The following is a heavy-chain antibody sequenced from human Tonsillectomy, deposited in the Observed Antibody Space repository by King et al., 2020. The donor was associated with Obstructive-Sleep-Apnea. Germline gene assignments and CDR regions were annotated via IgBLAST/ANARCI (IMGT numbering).Heavy chain of an antibody. CDR3: ARDKTRHYDIPVTGLDY. CDR2: ISGYDGNT. J-gene: IGHJ4*02. D-gene: IGHD6-19*01. V-gene: IGHV1-18*01. CDR1: GYTFTSYG. Sequence: LVQSGGEVKKPGASVKVSCQASGYTFTSYGISWVRQAPGQGLEWMGWISGYDGNTNYVQKYRARVTMTTDTSTNTAYMELRSLRSDDTAVYYCARDKTRHYDIPVTGLDYWGQGTLVTVSS.